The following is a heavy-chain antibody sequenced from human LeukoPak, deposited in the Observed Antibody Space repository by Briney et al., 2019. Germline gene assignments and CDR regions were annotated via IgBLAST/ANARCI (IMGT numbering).Heavy chain of an antibody. J-gene: IGHJ4*02. CDR1: GGTFSSYA. D-gene: IGHD3-10*01. V-gene: IGHV1-69*04. CDR3: ARTYYYGSGSKYYFDY. Sequence: ASVKVSCKASGGTFSSYAISWVRQAPGQGLEWMGRIIPILGIANYAQKFRGRVTITADKSTSTAYMELSSLRSEDTAVYYCARTYYYGSGSKYYFDYWGQGTLVTVSS. CDR2: IIPILGIA.